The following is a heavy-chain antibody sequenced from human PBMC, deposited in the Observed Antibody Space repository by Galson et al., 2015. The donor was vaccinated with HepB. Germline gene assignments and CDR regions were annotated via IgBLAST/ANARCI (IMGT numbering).Heavy chain of an antibody. CDR3: ARSEGWYYFDS. Sequence: TLSLTCAVSGVSISSNNWWIWVRQPPGKGLEWIGQIYHSGSTNYNPSLKSRVTISVDKSKKQFSLKVTSVTAAETAVYYCARSEGWYYFDSWGQGTLVTGSS. CDR2: IYHSGST. J-gene: IGHJ4*02. V-gene: IGHV4-4*02. D-gene: IGHD6-19*01. CDR1: GVSISSNNW.